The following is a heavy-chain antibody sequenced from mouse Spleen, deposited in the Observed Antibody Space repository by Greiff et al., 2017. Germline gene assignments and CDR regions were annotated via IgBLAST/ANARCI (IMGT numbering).Heavy chain of an antibody. CDR1: GYTFTDYY. V-gene: IGHV1-76*01. J-gene: IGHJ4*01. Sequence: QVQLKESGAELVRPGASVKLSCKASGYTFTDYYINWVKQRPGQGLEWIARIYPGSGNTYYNEKFKGKATLTAEKSSSTAYMQLSSLTSEDSAVYFCAREGLSYAMDYWGQGTSVTVSS. CDR2: IYPGSGNT. CDR3: AREGLSYAMDY. D-gene: IGHD2-2*01.